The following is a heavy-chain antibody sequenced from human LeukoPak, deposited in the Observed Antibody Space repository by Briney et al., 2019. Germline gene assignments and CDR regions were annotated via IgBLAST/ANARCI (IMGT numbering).Heavy chain of an antibody. CDR2: ISAYNGNT. V-gene: IGHV1-18*01. J-gene: IGHJ4*02. CDR1: GYTFTSYG. CDR3: ARAPWFGEPFPFDY. Sequence: GASVKVSCKASGYTFTSYGISWVRQAPGQGLEWMGWISAYNGNTNYEQKLQGRVTMTTDTSTSTAYMELRSLRSDDTAVYYCARAPWFGEPFPFDYWGQGTLVTVSS. D-gene: IGHD3-10*01.